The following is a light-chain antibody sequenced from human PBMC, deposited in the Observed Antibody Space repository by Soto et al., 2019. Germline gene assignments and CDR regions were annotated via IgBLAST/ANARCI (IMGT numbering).Light chain of an antibody. Sequence: DIQMTQSPSSLSASVGDRVTITCRASQGIRNDLGCYQQKPGKAPKLLIYAASSLQSGVPSRFSGSRSGTEFTLTVRSLQPEDFATYYCLQQSSYPPLTFGGGTKVEIK. CDR3: LQQSSYPPLT. CDR1: QGIRND. J-gene: IGKJ4*01. V-gene: IGKV1-17*01. CDR2: AAS.